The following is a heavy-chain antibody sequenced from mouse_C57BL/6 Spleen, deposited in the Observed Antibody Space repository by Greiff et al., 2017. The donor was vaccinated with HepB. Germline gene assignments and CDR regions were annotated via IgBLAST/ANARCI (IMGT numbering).Heavy chain of an antibody. Sequence: VQLQQSGPELVKPGASVKMSCKASGYTFTDYNMHWVKQSHGKSLEWIGYINPNTGGNSYNQKFKGKATLTVNKSSSTAYMELRSLTSEDSAVYYCAREVYDGYRFDYWGQGTTLTVSS. CDR3: AREVYDGYRFDY. CDR1: GYTFTDYN. CDR2: INPNTGGN. V-gene: IGHV1-22*01. D-gene: IGHD2-3*01. J-gene: IGHJ2*01.